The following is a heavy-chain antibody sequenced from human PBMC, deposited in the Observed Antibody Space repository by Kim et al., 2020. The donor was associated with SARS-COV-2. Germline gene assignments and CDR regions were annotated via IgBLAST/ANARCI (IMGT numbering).Heavy chain of an antibody. CDR3: ARDSTYYYDSSGSEGMDV. V-gene: IGHV4-31*02. Sequence: KSRVTITVDTSKNQFSLKLSSVTAADTAVYYCARDSTYYYDSSGSEGMDVWGQGTTVTVSS. J-gene: IGHJ6*02. D-gene: IGHD3-22*01.